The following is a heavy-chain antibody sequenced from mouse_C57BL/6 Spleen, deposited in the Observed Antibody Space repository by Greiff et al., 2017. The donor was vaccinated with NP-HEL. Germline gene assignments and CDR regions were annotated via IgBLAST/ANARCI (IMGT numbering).Heavy chain of an antibody. D-gene: IGHD4-1*01. V-gene: IGHV3-6*01. CDR3: ARETGTDYFDY. J-gene: IGHJ2*01. CDR1: GYSITSGYY. CDR2: ISYDGSN. Sequence: EVQRVESGPGLVKPSQSLSLTCSVTGYSITSGYYWNWIRQFPGNKLEWMGYISYDGSNNYNPSLKNRISITRDTSKNQFFLKLNSVTTEDTATYYCARETGTDYFDYWGQGTTLTVSS.